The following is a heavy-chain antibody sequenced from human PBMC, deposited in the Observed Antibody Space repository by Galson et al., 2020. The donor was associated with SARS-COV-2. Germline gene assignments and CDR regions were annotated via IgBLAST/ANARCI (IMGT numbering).Heavy chain of an antibody. CDR2: IYSTGST. CDR1: GYSISSGFY. D-gene: IGHD4-4*01. V-gene: IGHV4-38-2*01. CDR3: ARMGYSNAYGLDV. J-gene: IGHJ6*02. Sequence: PSETLSLTCAVSGYSISSGFYWSWIRQPAGKELEWIGRIYSTGSTIYNPSLKSRVTMSVDTSKNQFSLKLSSVTAADTAVYYCARMGYSNAYGLDVWGQGTTVTVSS.